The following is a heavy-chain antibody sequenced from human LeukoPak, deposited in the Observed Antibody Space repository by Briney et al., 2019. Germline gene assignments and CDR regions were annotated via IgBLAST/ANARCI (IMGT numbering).Heavy chain of an antibody. CDR3: AKDSGGTIAGPIV. J-gene: IGHJ4*02. CDR1: GFTFDDYA. CDR2: ISWNGGSI. V-gene: IGHV3-9*03. D-gene: IGHD6-13*01. Sequence: SGGSLRLSCAASGFTFDDYAMHWVRQAPGKGLEWVSGISWNGGSIGYADSVKGRFTISRDNAKNSLYLQMNSLRAEDMALYYCAKDSGGTIAGPIVWGQGTLVTVSS.